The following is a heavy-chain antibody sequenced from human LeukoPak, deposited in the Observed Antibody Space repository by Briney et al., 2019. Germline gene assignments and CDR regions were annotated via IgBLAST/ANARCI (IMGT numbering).Heavy chain of an antibody. D-gene: IGHD3-9*01. CDR2: IRSKANSYST. Sequence: GGSLKLSCAASGFTFSGSAMHCVRQASGKGLEGVVRIRSKANSYSTAYAASVKGRFTISRDDSKNTAYLQMNSLKTEDTDVYYCTRTDAYGYVDYDYWGQGTLVTVSS. CDR3: TRTDAYGYVDYDY. CDR1: GFTFSGSA. J-gene: IGHJ4*02. V-gene: IGHV3-73*01.